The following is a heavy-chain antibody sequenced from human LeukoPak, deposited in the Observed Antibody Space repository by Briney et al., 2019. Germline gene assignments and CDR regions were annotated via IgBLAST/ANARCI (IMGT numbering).Heavy chain of an antibody. CDR3: ARAGVYETYFDY. CDR1: GGSISSYY. Sequence: KPSETLSLTCTVSGGSISSYYWSWIRQPPGKGLEWIGYIYYSGSTNYNPSLKSRVTISVDTSKNQFSLKLSSVTAADTAVYYCARAGVYETYFDYWGQGTLVTVSS. D-gene: IGHD2-8*01. J-gene: IGHJ4*02. CDR2: IYYSGST. V-gene: IGHV4-59*08.